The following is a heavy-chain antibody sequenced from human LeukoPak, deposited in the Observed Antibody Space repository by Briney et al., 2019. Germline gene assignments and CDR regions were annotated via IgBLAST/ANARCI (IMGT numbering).Heavy chain of an antibody. Sequence: SETLSLTCSVSDGSISSYFWHWIRQPAGKGLEWIGRIYTNGNTNYNPSLKSRVTMSIDTSKNQISLKLSSVTAADTAVYYCARALLAGLNYDYYYMGVWGKGTTVTVSS. D-gene: IGHD3-10*01. V-gene: IGHV4-4*07. J-gene: IGHJ6*03. CDR3: ARALLAGLNYDYYYMGV. CDR2: IYTNGNT. CDR1: DGSISSYF.